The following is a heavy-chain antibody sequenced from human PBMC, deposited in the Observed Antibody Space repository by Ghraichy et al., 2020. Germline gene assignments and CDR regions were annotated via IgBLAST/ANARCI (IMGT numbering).Heavy chain of an antibody. CDR2: IIPIFGTA. Sequence: SVKVSCKASGGTFSSYAISWVRQAPGQGLEWMGGIIPIFGTANYAQKFQGRVTITADESTSTAYMELSSLRSEDTAVYYCASTSSYDYDPSVWLRHAFDIWGQGTMVTVSS. CDR1: GGTFSSYA. D-gene: IGHD3-16*01. V-gene: IGHV1-69*13. CDR3: ASTSSYDYDPSVWLRHAFDI. J-gene: IGHJ3*02.